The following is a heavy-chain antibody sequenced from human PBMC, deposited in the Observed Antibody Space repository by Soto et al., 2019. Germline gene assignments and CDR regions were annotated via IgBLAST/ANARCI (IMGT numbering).Heavy chain of an antibody. CDR2: INVGNGNT. V-gene: IGHV1-3*01. CDR1: GYTFITNA. J-gene: IGHJ4*02. CDR3: ARRTVNQFDY. Sequence: ASVKVSCKASGYTFITNAIHWVRQAPGQGLEWMGWINVGNGNTKYSEKFQDRVTISRDTSASIAYMELSSLRSEDTAVYYCARRTVNQFDYWGQGTRVTVSS. D-gene: IGHD4-4*01.